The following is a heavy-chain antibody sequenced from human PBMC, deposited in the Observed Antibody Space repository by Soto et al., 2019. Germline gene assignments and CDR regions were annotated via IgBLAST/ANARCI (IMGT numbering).Heavy chain of an antibody. J-gene: IGHJ5*02. Sequence: SETLSLTCAVYGGSFSGYYWSWFRQPPGKGLEWIGEINHSGSTNYNPSLKSRVTISVDTSKNQFSLKLSSVTAADTAVYYCARAKGYSSCWYPRERFDPRGQRSFVTVSS. CDR2: INHSGST. CDR3: ARAKGYSSCWYPRERFDP. CDR1: GGSFSGYY. D-gene: IGHD6-19*01. V-gene: IGHV4-34*01.